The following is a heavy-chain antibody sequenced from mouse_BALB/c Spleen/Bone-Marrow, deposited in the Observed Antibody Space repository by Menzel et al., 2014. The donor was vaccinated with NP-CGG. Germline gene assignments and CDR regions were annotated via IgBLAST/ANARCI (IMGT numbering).Heavy chain of an antibody. CDR3: ARDMGGLLFDY. J-gene: IGHJ2*01. V-gene: IGHV7-3*02. CDR2: IRNKANGYTT. CDR1: GFTFTDYY. D-gene: IGHD2-3*01. Sequence: EVKLMESGGGLVQPGGSLRLSCAPSGFTFTDYYMNWVRQPPGKALEWLGFIRNKANGYTTEYSASVKGRFTISRDNSQSILYLQMNTLRAEDSATYYCARDMGGLLFDYWGQVGTTLTVSS.